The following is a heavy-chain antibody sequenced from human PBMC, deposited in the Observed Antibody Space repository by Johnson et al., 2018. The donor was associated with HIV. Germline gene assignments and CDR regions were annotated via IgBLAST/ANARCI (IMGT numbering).Heavy chain of an antibody. J-gene: IGHJ3*02. D-gene: IGHD2-8*02. CDR1: GFTFSDYY. CDR2: ISGGGSAI. Sequence: QVQLVESGGGLVKPGGSLRLSCAVSGFTFSDYYMSWIRQAPGKGLEWISYISGGGSAIYYAGSVKGRFTISRDNAKNSLYLQMNRRRAEDTAVYYCARDQFMSWGYCRCGVCYRSVFREDDAFDIWGQGTMVTVSS. V-gene: IGHV3-11*04. CDR3: ARDQFMSWGYCRCGVCYRSVFREDDAFDI.